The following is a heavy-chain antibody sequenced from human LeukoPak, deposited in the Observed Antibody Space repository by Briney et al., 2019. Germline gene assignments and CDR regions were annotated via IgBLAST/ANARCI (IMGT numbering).Heavy chain of an antibody. Sequence: PSETLSLTCTVSGGSISSSSYYWGWIRQPPGKGLEWIGSIYYSGSTYYNPSLKSRVTISVDTSKNQFSLKLSSVTAADTAVYYCARDMDYAPWRPNWFDPWGQGTLVTVSS. CDR3: ARDMDYAPWRPNWFDP. D-gene: IGHD3-16*01. J-gene: IGHJ5*02. V-gene: IGHV4-39*07. CDR2: IYYSGST. CDR1: GGSISSSSYY.